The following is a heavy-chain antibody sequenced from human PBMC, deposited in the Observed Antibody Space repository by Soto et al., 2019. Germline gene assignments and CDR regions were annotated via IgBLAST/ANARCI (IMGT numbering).Heavy chain of an antibody. Sequence: SLRLSCAASGFTFSSYAMRWVRQAPGKGLEWVAVISYDGSSKYYADSVKGRFTISRDNSKNTLYLQMNSLRAEDTAVYYCARETPGVRDAFDIWGQGTMVTVSS. D-gene: IGHD2-8*01. CDR3: ARETPGVRDAFDI. CDR1: GFTFSSYA. J-gene: IGHJ3*02. CDR2: ISYDGSSK. V-gene: IGHV3-30-3*01.